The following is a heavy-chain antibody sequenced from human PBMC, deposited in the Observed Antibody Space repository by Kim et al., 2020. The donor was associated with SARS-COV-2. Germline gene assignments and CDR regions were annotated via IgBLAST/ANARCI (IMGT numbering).Heavy chain of an antibody. J-gene: IGHJ6*02. CDR3: ARGRGGSYYYGMDV. V-gene: IGHV3-30*01. Sequence: YADSGKGRFTISRDNSKNTLYLQMNSLRAEDTAVYYCARGRGGSYYYGMDVWGQGTTVTVSS. D-gene: IGHD1-26*01.